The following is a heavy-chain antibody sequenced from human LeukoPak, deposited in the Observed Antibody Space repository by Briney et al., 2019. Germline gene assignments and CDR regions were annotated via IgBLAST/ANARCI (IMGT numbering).Heavy chain of an antibody. Sequence: GGSLRLSCAASGFTFSTYSMNWVRQAPGKGLERVSSISSRSNYISYADSVKGRFTISRDNAKNSVYLQMSSLRAEDTAVYYCAKDSSGYLDYWGQGTLVTVSS. CDR2: ISSRSNYI. CDR1: GFTFSTYS. D-gene: IGHD3-22*01. V-gene: IGHV3-21*01. J-gene: IGHJ4*02. CDR3: AKDSSGYLDY.